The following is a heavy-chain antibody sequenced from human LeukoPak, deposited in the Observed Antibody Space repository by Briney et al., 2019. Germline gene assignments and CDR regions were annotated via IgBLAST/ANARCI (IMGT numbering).Heavy chain of an antibody. CDR2: ISYDGSNK. D-gene: IGHD2-2*01. J-gene: IGHJ4*02. CDR3: AEDGSPMGYCSSTSCYAGAYYFDY. Sequence: GRSLRLSCAASGFTFSSYGMHWVRQAPGKGLEWVAVISYDGSNKYYADSVKGRFTISRDNSKNTLYLQMNSLRAEDTAVYYCAEDGSPMGYCSSTSCYAGAYYFDYWGQGTLVTVSS. CDR1: GFTFSSYG. V-gene: IGHV3-30*18.